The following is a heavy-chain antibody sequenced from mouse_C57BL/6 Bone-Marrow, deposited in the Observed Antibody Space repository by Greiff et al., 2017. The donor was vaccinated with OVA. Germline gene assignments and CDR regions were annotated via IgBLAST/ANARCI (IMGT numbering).Heavy chain of an antibody. J-gene: IGHJ4*01. CDR3: ARGLYYGNFAMDY. CDR1: GFTFSDYG. V-gene: IGHV5-17*01. D-gene: IGHD2-1*01. Sequence: EVKLMESGGGLVKPGGSLKLSCAASGFTFSDYGMHWVRQAPEKGLEWVAYISSGSSTIYYADTVKGRFTISRDNAKNTLFLQMTSLRSEDTAMYYCARGLYYGNFAMDYWGQGTSVTVSS. CDR2: ISSGSSTI.